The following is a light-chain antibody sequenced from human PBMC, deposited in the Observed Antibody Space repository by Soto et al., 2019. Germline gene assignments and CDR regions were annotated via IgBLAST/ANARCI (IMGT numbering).Light chain of an antibody. V-gene: IGKV3-15*01. Sequence: EIVMTQSPDTLSVSPGERATLSYRASQSVSSNLAWYQHKPGQAPRLLIYGASTRATGIPARFSGSGSGTEFTLTVTSLQSEDFAVYYCQQYNNWPLYTFGQGTKLEIK. CDR2: GAS. CDR1: QSVSSN. CDR3: QQYNNWPLYT. J-gene: IGKJ2*01.